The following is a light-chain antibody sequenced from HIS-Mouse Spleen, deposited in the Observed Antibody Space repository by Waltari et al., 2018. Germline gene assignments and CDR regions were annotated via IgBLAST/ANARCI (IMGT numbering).Light chain of an antibody. CDR2: KDS. V-gene: IGLV3-25*03. CDR1: ALPNKY. Sequence: SYELTPPPSVSVSPGPTARTPCSGDALPNKYAYWYQQKPGQAPVLVIYKDSERPSGIPERFSGSSSGTTVTLTISGVQAEDEADYYCQSADSSGTYVVFGGGTKLTVL. J-gene: IGLJ2*01. CDR3: QSADSSGTYVV.